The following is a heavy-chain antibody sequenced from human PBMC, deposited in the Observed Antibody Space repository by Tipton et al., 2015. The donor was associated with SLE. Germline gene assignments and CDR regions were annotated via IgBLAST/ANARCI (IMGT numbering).Heavy chain of an antibody. D-gene: IGHD2-15*01. CDR1: GGSITSGGYY. CDR3: ARLGARGIVVVAATYYFDY. CDR2: INHSGST. Sequence: TLSLTCTASGGSITSGGYYWSWIRQHPGKGLAWIGEINHSGSTNYNPSLKSRVTISVDTSKNQFSLKLSSVTAADTAVYYCARLGARGIVVVAATYYFDYWGQGTLVTVSS. V-gene: IGHV4-34*01. J-gene: IGHJ4*02.